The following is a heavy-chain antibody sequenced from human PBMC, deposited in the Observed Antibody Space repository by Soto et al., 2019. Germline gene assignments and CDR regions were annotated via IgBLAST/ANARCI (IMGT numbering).Heavy chain of an antibody. D-gene: IGHD2-15*01. CDR1: GFTFSSYA. V-gene: IGHV3-23*01. CDR3: AKTPDYPVGYCSGGSCYPYEYFQH. J-gene: IGHJ1*01. Sequence: GGSLRLSCAASGFTFSSYAMSWVRQAPGKGLEWVSAISGSGGSTYYADSVKGRFTISRDNSKNTLYLQMNSLRAEDTAVYYCAKTPDYPVGYCSGGSCYPYEYFQHWGQGTLVTVSS. CDR2: ISGSGGST.